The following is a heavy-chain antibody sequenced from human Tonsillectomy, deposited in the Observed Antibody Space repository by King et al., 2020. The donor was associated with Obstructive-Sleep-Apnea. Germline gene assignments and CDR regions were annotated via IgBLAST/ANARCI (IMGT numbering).Heavy chain of an antibody. J-gene: IGHJ3*01. D-gene: IGHD3-16*01. CDR3: ATGGPDAFDF. CDR2: ISSSTSTI. Sequence: VQLVESGGGLVQPGGSLRLSCAASGITFSSYSMNWVRQAPGKGLEWVSYISSSTSTIYYADSVKGRFTIYRDNAKNSLYLQMNSLRAEDTAVYYCATGGPDAFDFWGRGTMVTVSS. V-gene: IGHV3-48*04. CDR1: GITFSSYS.